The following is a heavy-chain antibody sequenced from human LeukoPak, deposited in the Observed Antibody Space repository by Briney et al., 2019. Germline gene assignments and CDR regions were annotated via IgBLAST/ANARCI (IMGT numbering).Heavy chain of an antibody. CDR2: IYYSGST. D-gene: IGHD3-10*01. CDR3: ARDSGTTGEVKFDP. J-gene: IGHJ5*02. V-gene: IGHV4-59*12. CDR1: GGSISSYY. Sequence: SETLSLTCTVSGGSISSYYWSWIRQPPGKGLEWIGYIYYSGSTNYNPSLASRVTMSVDTSKNQFSLKLRSVTAADTAVYYCARDSGTTGEVKFDPWGQGTLVTVSS.